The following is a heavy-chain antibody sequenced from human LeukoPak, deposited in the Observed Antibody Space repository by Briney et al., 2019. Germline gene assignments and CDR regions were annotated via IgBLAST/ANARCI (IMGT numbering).Heavy chain of an antibody. CDR1: GFTFNKYA. Sequence: GGSLRLSCAASGFTFNKYAMSWVRQGPGKGLEWVSAMSGNAYYADSVKGRFTISRDDSKNTLYLQMNSLRADDTAIYYCAKITRYSNSPMDVWGQGTTVTVSS. CDR3: AKITRYSNSPMDV. CDR2: MSGNA. V-gene: IGHV3-23*01. D-gene: IGHD6-13*01. J-gene: IGHJ6*02.